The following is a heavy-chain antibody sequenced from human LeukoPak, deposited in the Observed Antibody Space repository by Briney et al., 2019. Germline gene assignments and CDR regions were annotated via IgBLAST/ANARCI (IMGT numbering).Heavy chain of an antibody. D-gene: IGHD6-19*01. J-gene: IGHJ4*02. CDR2: IYYSGST. Sequence: PSETLSLTCTVSGGSISSYYWSWLRQPPGKGLEWLGYIYYSGSTNYNPSLKSRVTISVDTSKNQFSLKLSSVTAADTAVYYCARDGGPYSSGWYGYWGQGTLVTVSS. CDR1: GGSISSYY. CDR3: ARDGGPYSSGWYGY. V-gene: IGHV4-59*01.